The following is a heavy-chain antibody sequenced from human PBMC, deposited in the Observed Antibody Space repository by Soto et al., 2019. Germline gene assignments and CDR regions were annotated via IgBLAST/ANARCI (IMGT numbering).Heavy chain of an antibody. V-gene: IGHV4-34*01. CDR2: INHSGST. CDR3: ERGSRYSSGWLIRRLGYFDL. J-gene: IGHJ2*01. Sequence: QVQLQQWGAGLLKPSETLSLTCAVYGGSFSGYYWSWIRQPPGKGLEWIGEINHSGSTNYNPSLKSRVTISVHTSKHQFPLKLSSVTAADTAVYYCERGSRYSSGWLIRRLGYFDLWGRGTLVTVSS. CDR1: GGSFSGYY. D-gene: IGHD6-19*01.